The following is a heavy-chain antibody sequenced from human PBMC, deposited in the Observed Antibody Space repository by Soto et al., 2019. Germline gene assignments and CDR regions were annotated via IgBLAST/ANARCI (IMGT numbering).Heavy chain of an antibody. CDR2: IYHNGIT. V-gene: IGHV4-39*02. CDR3: ARSDNRNSLYGVDV. CDR1: GSSISSSGSY. Sequence: SETLSVTCLVSGSSISSSGSYWAWIRQPPGKGLEWVATIYHNGITYNNPSLKSRLSISVDTSTNHFSLKLTSVTAADTAVYYCARSDNRNSLYGVDVWGQGTAVPVSS. J-gene: IGHJ6*02. D-gene: IGHD1-7*01.